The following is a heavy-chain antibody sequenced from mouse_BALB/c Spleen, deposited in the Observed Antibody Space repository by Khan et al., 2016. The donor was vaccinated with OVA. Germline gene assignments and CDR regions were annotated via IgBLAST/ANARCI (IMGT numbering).Heavy chain of an antibody. CDR1: GFTFSDYY. Sequence: EVELVESGGGLVQPGGSLKLSCATSGFTFSDYYIYWVRQTPEKRLEWVAYISNGGGFTYYPDTIEGRFTISRDNAKNTLYLQMSRLKSEDTAMYYCASQRDGAMDYWGQGTSVTVSS. J-gene: IGHJ4*01. CDR3: ASQRDGAMDY. D-gene: IGHD2-13*01. V-gene: IGHV5-12*02. CDR2: ISNGGGFT.